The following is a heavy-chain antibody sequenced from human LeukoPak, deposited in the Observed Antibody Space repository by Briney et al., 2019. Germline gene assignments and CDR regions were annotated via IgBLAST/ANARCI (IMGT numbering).Heavy chain of an antibody. Sequence: ASVKVSCKASGYTFTGYYMHWVRQAPGQGLEWMGWINPNSGGTNYAQKFQGRVTMTRDTSISTAYMELSRLRSDDTAVYYCARGPKTRYYYYYYMDVWGKGTTVTVSS. J-gene: IGHJ6*03. CDR3: ARGPKTRYYYYYYMDV. V-gene: IGHV1-2*02. CDR2: INPNSGGT. CDR1: GYTFTGYY.